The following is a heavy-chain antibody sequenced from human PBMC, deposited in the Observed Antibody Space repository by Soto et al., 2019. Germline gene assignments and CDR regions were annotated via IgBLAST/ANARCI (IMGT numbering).Heavy chain of an antibody. D-gene: IGHD5-12*01. CDR1: GITFSSYA. J-gene: IGHJ5*02. CDR2: INAGNGDT. V-gene: IGHV1-3*01. Sequence: ASVKVSCKASGITFSSYAMHWVRQAPGQRLEWMGWINAGNGDTRYSQIFQGRVTLTRDTSASTVYLDLSSLRSEDTAIYYCARAISGYVTWGQGTFVSGSS. CDR3: ARAISGYVT.